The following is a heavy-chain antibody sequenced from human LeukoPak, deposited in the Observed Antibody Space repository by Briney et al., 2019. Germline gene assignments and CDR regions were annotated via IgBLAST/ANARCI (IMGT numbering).Heavy chain of an antibody. CDR3: ARRSNNGWYFDL. Sequence: SETLSLTCTVSGGSISSSSYYWGWIRQPPGTGLEWIGSICYSGSTYYNPSLKSRVTISVDTSKNQFSLKLSSVTDADTALYYCARRSNNGWYFDLWGRGTLVTVSS. V-gene: IGHV4-39*07. CDR1: GGSISSSSYY. J-gene: IGHJ2*01. D-gene: IGHD4-11*01. CDR2: ICYSGST.